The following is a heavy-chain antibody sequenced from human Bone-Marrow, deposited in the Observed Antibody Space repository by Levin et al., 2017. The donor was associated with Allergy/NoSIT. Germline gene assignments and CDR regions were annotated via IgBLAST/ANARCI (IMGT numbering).Heavy chain of an antibody. D-gene: IGHD4-23*01. Sequence: VASVKVSCKASGYTFTGNYIQWLRQAPGQGLEWMGWINPNSGVTHYAQKFQGRVTMTSDTSISTAYMELSRLISDDTAVFYCARGVYRGLGSVESDYWGQGTLVTVSS. CDR2: INPNSGVT. CDR1: GYTFTGNY. J-gene: IGHJ4*02. V-gene: IGHV1-2*02. CDR3: ARGVYRGLGSVESDY.